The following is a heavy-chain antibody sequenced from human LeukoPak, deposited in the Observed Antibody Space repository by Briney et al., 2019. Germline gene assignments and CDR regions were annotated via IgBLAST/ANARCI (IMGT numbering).Heavy chain of an antibody. CDR3: ARAKPTTPHPLGIFNYYYYYMDV. V-gene: IGHV4-61*02. CDR2: IYTSGST. D-gene: IGHD1-14*01. Sequence: ASETLSLTCTVSGGSISSGSYYWSWIRQPAGKGLEWIGRIYTSGSTNYNPSLKSRVTISVDTSKKQFSLKLSSVTAADTAVYYCARAKPTTPHPLGIFNYYYYYMDVWGKGTTVTISS. CDR1: GGSISSGSYY. J-gene: IGHJ6*03.